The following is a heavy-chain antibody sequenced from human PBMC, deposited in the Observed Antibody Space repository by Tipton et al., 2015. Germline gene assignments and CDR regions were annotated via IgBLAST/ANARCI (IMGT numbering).Heavy chain of an antibody. CDR3: AGNRNSYYYGMDV. CDR2: IKPNSGGT. CDR1: GSTFSGYY. J-gene: IGHJ6*02. D-gene: IGHD2/OR15-2a*01. V-gene: IGHV1-2*02. Sequence: QSGAEVKQPGASVTVSCKASGSTFSGYYIHWVRQAPGQGLEWMGWIKPNSGGTNYAQKFQGRVTMTRDTSISTVYIELDRLRSDDTALYSCAGNRNSYYYGMDVWGQGTTVIVSS.